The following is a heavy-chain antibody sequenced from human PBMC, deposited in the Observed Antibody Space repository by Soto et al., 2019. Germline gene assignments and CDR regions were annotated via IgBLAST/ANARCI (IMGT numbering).Heavy chain of an antibody. J-gene: IGHJ5*02. V-gene: IGHV1-69*04. D-gene: IGHD3-10*01. CDR1: GGTFSSYT. Sequence: GASVKVSCKASGGTFSSYTISWVRQAPGQGLEWMGRIIPILGIANYAQKFQGRVTITADKSTSTAYMELSSLRPEDTAVYYCAREGSKITMVPNWFDPWGQGTLVTVSS. CDR3: AREGSKITMVPNWFDP. CDR2: IIPILGIA.